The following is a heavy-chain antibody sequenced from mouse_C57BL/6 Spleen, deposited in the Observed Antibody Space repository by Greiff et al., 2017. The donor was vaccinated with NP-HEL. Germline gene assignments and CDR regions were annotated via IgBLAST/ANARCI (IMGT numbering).Heavy chain of an antibody. CDR3: ARDGGSYSDY. J-gene: IGHJ2*01. Sequence: VQLQQSGPVLVKPGASVKMSCKASGYTFTDYYMNWVKQSHGKSLEWIGVINPYNGGTSYNQKFKGKATLTVDKSSSTAYMELNSLTSEDSAVYYCARDGGSYSDYWGQGTTLTVSS. CDR2: INPYNGGT. D-gene: IGHD2-3*01. CDR1: GYTFTDYY. V-gene: IGHV1-19*01.